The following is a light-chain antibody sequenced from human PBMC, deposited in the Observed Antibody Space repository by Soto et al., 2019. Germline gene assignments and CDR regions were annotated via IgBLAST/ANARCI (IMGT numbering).Light chain of an antibody. Sequence: QSVLTQPASVSGSPGQSITISCTETSRYVGNYYYVSWYQQHPGKVPKLMIYDVSNRPSGVSNRFSGSKSGNTASLTISWLQAEDEADYYCISFTTRATYVFGTGTKVTVL. J-gene: IGLJ1*01. CDR3: ISFTTRATYV. CDR1: SRYVGNYYY. V-gene: IGLV2-14*01. CDR2: DVS.